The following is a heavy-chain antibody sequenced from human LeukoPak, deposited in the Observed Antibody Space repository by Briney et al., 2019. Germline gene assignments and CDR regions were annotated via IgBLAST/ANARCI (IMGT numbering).Heavy chain of an antibody. V-gene: IGHV4-59*12. Sequence: SETLSLTCTVSGGSISSYYWSWIRQPPGKGLEWIGTIYYSGSTYYNPSLKSRVTISVDTSKNQFSLKLSSVTAADTAVYYCARVPTVTFFDYWGQGTLVTVSS. D-gene: IGHD4-17*01. J-gene: IGHJ4*02. CDR3: ARVPTVTFFDY. CDR1: GGSISSYY. CDR2: IYYSGST.